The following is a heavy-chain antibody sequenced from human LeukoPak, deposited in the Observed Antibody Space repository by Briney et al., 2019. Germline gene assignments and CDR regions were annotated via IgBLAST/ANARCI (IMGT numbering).Heavy chain of an antibody. CDR2: INHSGST. J-gene: IGHJ6*03. Sequence: PGGSLRLSCAASGFTFNSFAMNWVRQTPGKGLEWIGEINHSGSTNYNPSLKSRVTISVDTSKNQFSLKLSSVTAADTAVYYCARAFSSWPHYYYYYMDVWGKGTTVTVSS. CDR3: ARAFSSWPHYYYYYMDV. CDR1: GFTFNSFA. V-gene: IGHV4-34*01. D-gene: IGHD6-13*01.